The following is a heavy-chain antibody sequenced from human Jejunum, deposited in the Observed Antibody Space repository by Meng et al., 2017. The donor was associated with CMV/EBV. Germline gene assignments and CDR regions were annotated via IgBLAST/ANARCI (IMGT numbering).Heavy chain of an antibody. CDR1: GFTVSSCG. Sequence: ASGFTVSSCGMSWVRQAPGKGLEWVANIKEDGSEKYYVDSVRGRCTISRDNAENSLYLQINSLRAEDTAVYYCARAKKTGGDNPDYWGQGTLVTVSS. CDR2: IKEDGSEK. D-gene: IGHD4-23*01. CDR3: ARAKKTGGDNPDY. J-gene: IGHJ4*02. V-gene: IGHV3-7*01.